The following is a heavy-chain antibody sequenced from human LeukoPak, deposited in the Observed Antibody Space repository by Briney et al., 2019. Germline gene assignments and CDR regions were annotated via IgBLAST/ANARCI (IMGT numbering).Heavy chain of an antibody. CDR3: ATRGYCGGDCIHDH. V-gene: IGHV5-51*01. Sequence: GESLKISCKTSGYSFTSYYIGWVRRLPGKGLEWMGHIYPGDSDTRYSTSFQGQVTISADKSLSTAFLQWTSLKASGTAMYYCATRGYCGGDCIHDHWGQGTLVTVSS. CDR2: IYPGDSDT. D-gene: IGHD2-21*02. J-gene: IGHJ4*02. CDR1: GYSFTSYY.